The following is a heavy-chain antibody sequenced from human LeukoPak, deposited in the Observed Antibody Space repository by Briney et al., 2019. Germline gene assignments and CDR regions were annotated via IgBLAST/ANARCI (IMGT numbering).Heavy chain of an antibody. J-gene: IGHJ3*02. CDR3: ASNDLEDAFDI. CDR1: GGTFSSYA. Sequence: SVKVSCKASGGTFSSYAISWVRQAPGQGLEWMGGIIPIFGTANYAQKFQGRVTITADESTSTAYMELSSLRSDDTAVYYCASNDLEDAFDIWGQGTMVTVSS. V-gene: IGHV1-69*13. CDR2: IIPIFGTA.